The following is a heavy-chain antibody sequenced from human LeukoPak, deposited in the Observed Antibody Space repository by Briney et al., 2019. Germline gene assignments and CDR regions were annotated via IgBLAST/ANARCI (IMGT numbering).Heavy chain of an antibody. CDR1: GFTFSSYG. CDR2: IWYDGSNK. CDR3: ASTSGWYEPIDY. V-gene: IGHV3-33*01. J-gene: IGHJ4*02. Sequence: PGRSLRLSCAASGFTFSSYGMRWVRQAPGKGLEWVAVIWYDGSNKYYADSVKGRFTISRDNSKNTLYLQMNSLRAEDTAVHYCASTSGWYEPIDYWGQGTLVTVSS. D-gene: IGHD6-19*01.